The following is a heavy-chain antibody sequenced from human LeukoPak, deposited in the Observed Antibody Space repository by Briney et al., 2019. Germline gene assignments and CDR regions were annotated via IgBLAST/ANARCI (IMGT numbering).Heavy chain of an antibody. Sequence: SETLSLTCTISGGSISSLYWGWIRQPPGKGLEWIGSIYYSGGTNYNPSLKRRVTISVDTSKIQFSLKLSSVTAADTAVYYCARWQYTISSGWFDPWGQGTLVTVSS. J-gene: IGHJ5*02. CDR2: IYYSGGT. CDR1: GGSISSLY. CDR3: ARWQYTISSGWFDP. V-gene: IGHV4-59*08. D-gene: IGHD6-6*01.